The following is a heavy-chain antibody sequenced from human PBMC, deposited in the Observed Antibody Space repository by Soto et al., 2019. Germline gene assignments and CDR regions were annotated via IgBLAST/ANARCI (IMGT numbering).Heavy chain of an antibody. CDR2: INTGGASR. CDR1: GFTVSDYE. D-gene: IGHD2-21*01. CDR3: ARENQGDAFDF. Sequence: GCLRLSCAASGFTVSDYEMSWVRQAPGKGLEWISYINTGGASRKYADSVRGRFTISRDSATNSVYLQMNSLRDEDTAVYYCARENQGDAFDFWGQGTLVTVSS. J-gene: IGHJ4*02. V-gene: IGHV3-48*03.